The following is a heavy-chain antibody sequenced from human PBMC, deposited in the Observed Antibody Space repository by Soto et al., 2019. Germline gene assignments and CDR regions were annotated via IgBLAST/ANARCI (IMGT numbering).Heavy chain of an antibody. Sequence: SVKVSCKASGGTFSSYAISWVRQAPGQGLEWMGGIIPIFGTANYAQKFQGRVTITADESTSTAYMELSSLRSEDTAVYYCARGSERVGNAREWLLDNCYSYYSGMDAWGQGTTVTVSS. V-gene: IGHV1-69*13. D-gene: IGHD3-3*01. CDR3: ARGSERVGNAREWLLDNCYSYYSGMDA. CDR1: GGTFSSYA. CDR2: IIPIFGTA. J-gene: IGHJ6*02.